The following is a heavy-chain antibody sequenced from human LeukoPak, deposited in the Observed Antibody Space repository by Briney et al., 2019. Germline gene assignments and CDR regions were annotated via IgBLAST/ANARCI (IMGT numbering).Heavy chain of an antibody. CDR3: AGRYYDSSGYNSVDY. V-gene: IGHV3-53*01. D-gene: IGHD3-22*01. J-gene: IGHJ4*02. CDR1: GFTVSSNY. CDR2: IYSGGST. Sequence: GGSLRLSCAASGFTVSSNYMTWVRQAPGKGLEWVSVIYSGGSTYCADSVKGRFTISRDNSKNTLYLQMNSLRAEDTAVYYCAGRYYDSSGYNSVDYWGQGTLVTVSS.